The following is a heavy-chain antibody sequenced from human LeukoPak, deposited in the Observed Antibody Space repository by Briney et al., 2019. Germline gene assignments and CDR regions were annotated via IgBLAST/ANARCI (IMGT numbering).Heavy chain of an antibody. Sequence: GGSLRLSCAASGFTFSTYTMNWVRQAPGKGPEWVASIGSGGRHIHYADSVKGRFTISRDNAKNSLYLQMNSLRAEDTAVYYCARSGYTYGFDYWGQGALVTVSS. V-gene: IGHV3-21*01. CDR3: ARSGYTYGFDY. J-gene: IGHJ4*02. D-gene: IGHD5-18*01. CDR1: GFTFSTYT. CDR2: IGSGGRHI.